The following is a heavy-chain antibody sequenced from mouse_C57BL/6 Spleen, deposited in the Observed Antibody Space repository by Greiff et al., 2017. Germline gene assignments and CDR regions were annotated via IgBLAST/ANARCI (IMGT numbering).Heavy chain of an antibody. V-gene: IGHV5-6*01. D-gene: IGHD2-4*01. CDR2: ISSGGSYT. J-gene: IGHJ1*03. CDR1: GFTFSSYG. CDR3: ARSTMIPGYFDV. Sequence: DVQLVESGGDLVKPGGSLKLSCAASGFTFSSYGMSWVRQTPDKRLEWVATISSGGSYTYYPDSVKGRFTISRDNAKNTLYLQMSSLKSEDTAMYYCARSTMIPGYFDVWGTGTTVTVSS.